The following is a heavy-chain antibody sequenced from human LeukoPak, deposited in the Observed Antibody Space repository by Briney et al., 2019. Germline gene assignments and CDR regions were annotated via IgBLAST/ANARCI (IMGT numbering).Heavy chain of an antibody. CDR1: GYSISSTFY. V-gene: IGHV4-38-2*02. CDR3: ARVNPPVATFDY. Sequence: SETLSLTCNVSGYSISSTFYGAWIRQPPGKGLEWIATISHSTTTYYTPSLKSRLTMSMDTSENQFSLKLGSVTVADTAVYYCARVNPPVATFDYWGQGTLVSVSS. D-gene: IGHD2-21*01. J-gene: IGHJ4*02. CDR2: ISHSTTT.